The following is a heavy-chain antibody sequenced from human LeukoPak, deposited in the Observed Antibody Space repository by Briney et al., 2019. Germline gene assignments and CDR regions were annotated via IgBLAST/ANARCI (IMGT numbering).Heavy chain of an antibody. J-gene: IGHJ5*02. CDR2: IYTSGST. CDR1: GGSISSYY. CDR3: ASEGYLNWFDP. V-gene: IGHV4-4*07. D-gene: IGHD1-26*01. Sequence: SETLSLTCIVSGGSISSYYWSWIRQPAGKGLEWIGRIYTSGSTNYNPSLKSRVTMSVDTSKNQFSLKLSSVTAADTAVYYCASEGYLNWFDPWGQGTLVTVSS.